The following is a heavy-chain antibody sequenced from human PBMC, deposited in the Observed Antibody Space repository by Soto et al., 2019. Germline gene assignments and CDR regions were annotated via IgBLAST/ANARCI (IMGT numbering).Heavy chain of an antibody. CDR1: GFSLTTTRMG. D-gene: IGHD2-15*01. V-gene: IGHV2-5*02. CDR3: AHAGDFDLLSFDR. J-gene: IGHJ4*02. Sequence: QTLSLTCAFSGFSLTTTRMGVAWIRQPPGKALEWLALIYWDDDKRYSPSLKNRLTVSKDTSTNRVVLTITNISPDDTGTYFCAHAGDFDLLSFDRWGPGTLVTSPQ. CDR2: IYWDDDK.